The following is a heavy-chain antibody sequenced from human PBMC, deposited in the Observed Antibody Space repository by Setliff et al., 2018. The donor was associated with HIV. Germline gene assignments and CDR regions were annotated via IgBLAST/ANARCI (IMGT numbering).Heavy chain of an antibody. Sequence: GGSLRLSCAASGFTFIHYAMTWVRQAPGKGLEWVSVISGSGDSTFYADSLKGRFTISRDNSKNTLYLQMNSLRAEDTAVYYCAKTQTVITVYGPFDSWGQGTLVTVSS. V-gene: IGHV3-23*01. CDR2: ISGSGDST. J-gene: IGHJ4*02. CDR3: AKTQTVITVYGPFDS. CDR1: GFTFIHYA. D-gene: IGHD4-4*01.